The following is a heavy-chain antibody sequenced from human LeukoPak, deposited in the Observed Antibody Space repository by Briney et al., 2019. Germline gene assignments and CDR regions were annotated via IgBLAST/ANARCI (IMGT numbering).Heavy chain of an antibody. CDR1: GYTFTGYY. Sequence: ASVKVSCKAAGYTFTGYYMHWVRQAPGQGLEWMGWINPNSGGTNYARKFQGRVTMTRDTSITTAYMELSRLRSDDTAVYYCARRYFVSGSYYTDYWGQGTLVTVSS. V-gene: IGHV1-2*02. CDR3: ARRYFVSGSYYTDY. D-gene: IGHD3-10*01. J-gene: IGHJ4*02. CDR2: INPNSGGT.